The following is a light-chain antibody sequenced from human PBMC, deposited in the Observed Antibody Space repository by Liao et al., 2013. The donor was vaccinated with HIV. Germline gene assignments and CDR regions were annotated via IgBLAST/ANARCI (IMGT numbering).Light chain of an antibody. Sequence: SYELTQPPSLSVSPGQTATITCSGDKLGDKYACWYQQRPGQSPVLVIYHNTKRPSGIPERFSGSNSGNTATLTISRVEAGDEADYYCQVWDSSSDHWVFGGGTKLTVL. V-gene: IGLV3-1*01. CDR1: KLGDKY. J-gene: IGLJ3*02. CDR3: QVWDSSSDHWV. CDR2: HNT.